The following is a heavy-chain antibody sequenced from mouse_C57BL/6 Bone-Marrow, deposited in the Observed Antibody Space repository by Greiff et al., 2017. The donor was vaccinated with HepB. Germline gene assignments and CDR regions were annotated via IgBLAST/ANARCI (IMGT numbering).Heavy chain of an antibody. V-gene: IGHV6-6*01. CDR3: TSFYYYGSSYEDY. J-gene: IGHJ2*01. CDR1: GFTFSDAW. CDR2: IRNKANNHAT. Sequence: EVQLVESGGGLVQPGGSMKLSCAASGFTFSDAWMDWVRQSPEKGLEWVAEIRNKANNHATYYAESVKGRFTISRDDSKSSVYLQMNSLRAEDTGIYYCTSFYYYGSSYEDYWGQGTTLTVSS. D-gene: IGHD1-1*01.